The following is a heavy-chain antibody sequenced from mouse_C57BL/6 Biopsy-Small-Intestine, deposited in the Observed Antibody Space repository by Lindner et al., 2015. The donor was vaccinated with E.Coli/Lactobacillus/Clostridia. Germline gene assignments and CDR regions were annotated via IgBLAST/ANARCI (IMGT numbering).Heavy chain of an antibody. CDR1: GFNIEDYY. CDR3: ASFINSMDY. CDR2: IDPEDGQT. V-gene: IGHV14-2*01. Sequence: VQLQESGADLVRPGASVKLSCTAPGFNIEDYYIHWVKQRTEQGLEWVGRIDPEDGQTKYAPKFQGKATLMADTSSNTAYLQLSSLTSEDTAVYYCASFINSMDYWGQGTSVTVSS. D-gene: IGHD1-1*01. J-gene: IGHJ4*01.